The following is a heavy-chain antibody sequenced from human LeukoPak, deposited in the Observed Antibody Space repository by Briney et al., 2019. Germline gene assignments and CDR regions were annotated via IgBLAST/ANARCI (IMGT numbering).Heavy chain of an antibody. J-gene: IGHJ4*02. V-gene: IGHV3-23*01. CDR3: AKAFYYYGSGSYDY. D-gene: IGHD3-10*01. CDR1: GGSFSGYY. CDR2: ISGSGGST. Sequence: ETLSLTCAVYGGSFSGYYWSWVRQAPGKGLEWVSAISGSGGSTYYADSVKGRFTISRDNSKNTLYLQMNSLRAEDTAVYYCAKAFYYYGSGSYDYWGQGTLVTVSS.